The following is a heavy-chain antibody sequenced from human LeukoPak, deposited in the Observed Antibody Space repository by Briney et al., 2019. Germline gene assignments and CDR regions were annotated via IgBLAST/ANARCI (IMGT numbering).Heavy chain of an antibody. J-gene: IGHJ4*02. CDR2: ISGSGGST. CDR1: GFTFSSYA. Sequence: GGSLRLSCAASGFTFSSYAMSWVRQAPGKGLEWVSAISGSGGSTYYADSVKGRFTISRDNSKNTLYLQMNSLRAEDTAVYYCAKDGLFGGDGSGSYYDYWGQGTLVTVSS. V-gene: IGHV3-23*01. CDR3: AKDGLFGGDGSGSYYDY. D-gene: IGHD3-10*01.